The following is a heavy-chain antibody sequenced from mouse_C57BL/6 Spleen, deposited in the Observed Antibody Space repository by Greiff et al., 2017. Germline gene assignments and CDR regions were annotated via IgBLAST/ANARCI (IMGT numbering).Heavy chain of an antibody. CDR3: TGDYYDYPTGF. D-gene: IGHD2-4*01. CDR2: IRLKSDNYAT. CDR1: GFTFSNYW. Sequence: EVKLVESGGGLVQPGGSMKLSCVASGFTFSNYWMNWVRQSPEKGLEWVAQIRLKSDNYATHYAESVKGRFTISRDDSKSSVYLQMNNLRAEDTEIYYCTGDYYDYPTGFWGQGTTLTVSS. J-gene: IGHJ2*01. V-gene: IGHV6-3*01.